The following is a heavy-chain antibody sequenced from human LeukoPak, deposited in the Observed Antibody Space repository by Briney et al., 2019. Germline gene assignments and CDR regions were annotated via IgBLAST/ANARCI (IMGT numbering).Heavy chain of an antibody. CDR2: ISGSGGST. J-gene: IGHJ4*02. V-gene: IGHV3-23*01. Sequence: GGSLRLSCAASGFTFSSYAMRWVRQAPGKGLEWVSAISGSGGSTYYADSVKGRFTISRDNSKNSLYLQMNSLRAEDTAVYYCARGPYCSGGSCYGYSYGYFDYWGQGTLVTVSS. CDR1: GFTFSSYA. D-gene: IGHD2-15*01. CDR3: ARGPYCSGGSCYGYSYGYFDY.